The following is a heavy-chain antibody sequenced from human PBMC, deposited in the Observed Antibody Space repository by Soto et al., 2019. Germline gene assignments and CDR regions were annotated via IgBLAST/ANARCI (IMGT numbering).Heavy chain of an antibody. CDR1: GFTFSSYS. Sequence: PGGSLRLSCAASGFTFSSYSMNWVRQAPGKGLEWVSSIGSSSSYIYYVDSVKGRFTISRDNAKNSLYLQMNSLRAEDTAVYYCAGDLNYCSGGSCYYYGMDVWGQGTTVTVSS. J-gene: IGHJ6*02. CDR2: IGSSSSYI. D-gene: IGHD2-15*01. V-gene: IGHV3-21*01. CDR3: AGDLNYCSGGSCYYYGMDV.